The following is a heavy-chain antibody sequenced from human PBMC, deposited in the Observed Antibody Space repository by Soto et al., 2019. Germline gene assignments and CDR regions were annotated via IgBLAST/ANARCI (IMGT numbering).Heavy chain of an antibody. J-gene: IGHJ6*02. V-gene: IGHV2-26*01. CDR1: VFSLPTGNMG. CDR2: IFSDNER. Sequence: SGPTVVNPTDTLTQPCTVSVFSLPTGNMGVSWVRQPPGKALEWLAHIFSDNERSYSTSLQGRLTISKDTSGSQVVLSMTNVDPVDTATYYCARMKVDSYQFYYAMDVWGQGTTVTVSS. CDR3: ARMKVDSYQFYYAMDV. D-gene: IGHD3-9*01.